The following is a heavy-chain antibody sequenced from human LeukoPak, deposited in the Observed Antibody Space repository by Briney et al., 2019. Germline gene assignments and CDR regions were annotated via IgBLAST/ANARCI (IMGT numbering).Heavy chain of an antibody. J-gene: IGHJ4*02. CDR2: IYHTGST. D-gene: IGHD3-16*02. CDR3: ARDKDDYVWGTYRW. CDR1: GYSISSGYY. Sequence: PSETLSLTCEVSGYSISSGYYWGWVRQAPGKGLEWIGSIYHTGSTDYNPSLKSRLTISVDMSKNQFSLNLRSVTAADTAVYYCARDKDDYVWGTYRWWGQGMLVTVSS. V-gene: IGHV4-38-2*01.